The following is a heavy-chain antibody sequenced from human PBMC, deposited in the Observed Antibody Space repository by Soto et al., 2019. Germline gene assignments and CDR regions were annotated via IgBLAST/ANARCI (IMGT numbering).Heavy chain of an antibody. CDR1: GFTFSSYG. CDR2: IWYDGSNK. D-gene: IGHD4-17*01. V-gene: IGHV3-33*01. J-gene: IGHJ4*02. Sequence: GSLRLSCAASGFTFSSYGMHWVRQAPGKGLEWVAVIWYDGSNKYYADSVKGRFTISRDNSKNTLYLQMNSLRAEDTAVYYCARATKHDYGGNRGIDYWGQGTLVTVSS. CDR3: ARATKHDYGGNRGIDY.